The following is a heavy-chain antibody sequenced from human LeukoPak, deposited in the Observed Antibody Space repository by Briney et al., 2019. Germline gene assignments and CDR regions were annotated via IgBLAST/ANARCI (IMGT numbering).Heavy chain of an antibody. J-gene: IGHJ4*02. CDR1: GFTFENHA. D-gene: IGHD3-9*01. V-gene: IGHV3-9*01. CDR2: ISWNSGGI. CDR3: ARVEDYDILTGFDY. Sequence: GGSLRLSCAASGFTFENHAMHWVRQVPGKGLEWVSGISWNSGGIGYADSVKGRFAISRDNARNSLYLQMNSLRAEDTAVYYCARVEDYDILTGFDYWGQGTLVTVSS.